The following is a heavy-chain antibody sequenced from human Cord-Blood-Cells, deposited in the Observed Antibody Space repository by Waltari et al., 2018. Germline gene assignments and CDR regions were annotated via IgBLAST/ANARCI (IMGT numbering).Heavy chain of an antibody. CDR3: ARDRLSGSANWYFDL. CDR1: GGTFSSYA. CDR2: IITIFGTA. Sequence: QVQLVQSGAEVKKPGSSVKVSCKASGGTFSSYAISWVRQASGQGLAWMGGIITIFGTANNAQKFQGRVTITADESTSTAYMELSSLRSDDTAVYYCARDRLSGSANWYFDLWGRGTLVTVSS. D-gene: IGHD6-19*01. J-gene: IGHJ2*01. V-gene: IGHV1-69*01.